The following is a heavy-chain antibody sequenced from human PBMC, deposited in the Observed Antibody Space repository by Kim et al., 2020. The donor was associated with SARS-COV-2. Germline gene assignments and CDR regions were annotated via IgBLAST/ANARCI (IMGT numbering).Heavy chain of an antibody. V-gene: IGHV3-49*04. CDR2: IRSKTYGGAT. CDR1: GFSFGYDA. J-gene: IGHJ6*02. Sequence: GRSLRLSCTASGFSFGYDAMNWVRQAPGKGLEWVGFIRSKTYGGATDYAASVKGRFTISIDDSKTIAYLQMNSLKTEDTGVYYCTRDFKKSGVRQYGMDVWGQGTTVTVSS. D-gene: IGHD3-10*01. CDR3: TRDFKKSGVRQYGMDV.